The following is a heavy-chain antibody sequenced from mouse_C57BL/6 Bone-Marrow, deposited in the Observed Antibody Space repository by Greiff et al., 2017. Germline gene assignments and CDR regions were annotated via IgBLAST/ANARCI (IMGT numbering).Heavy chain of an antibody. CDR2: IDPSDSYT. J-gene: IGHJ4*01. D-gene: IGHD2-1*01. V-gene: IGHV1-69*01. Sequence: QVQLQQPGAELVMPGASVKLSCKASGYTFTSYWMHWVKQRPGQGLEWIGEIDPSDSYTNYNQKFKGKSTLTVDKSSSTAYMQLSSLTSVDSAVYYWARGIYYGKGYYAMDYWGQGTSVTVSS. CDR3: ARGIYYGKGYYAMDY. CDR1: GYTFTSYW.